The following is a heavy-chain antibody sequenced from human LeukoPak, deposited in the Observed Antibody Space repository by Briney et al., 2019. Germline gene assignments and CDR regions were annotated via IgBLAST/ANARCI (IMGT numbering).Heavy chain of an antibody. Sequence: ASVKVSCKASGYTFTSYYMHWVRQAPGQGLEWMGIINPSGGSTNYAQKLQGRVTMTTDTSTSTAYMELRSLRSDDTAVYYCASSGSSLDFDYWGQGTLVTVSS. J-gene: IGHJ4*02. CDR1: GYTFTSYY. CDR3: ASSGSSLDFDY. V-gene: IGHV1-46*01. CDR2: INPSGGST. D-gene: IGHD1-26*01.